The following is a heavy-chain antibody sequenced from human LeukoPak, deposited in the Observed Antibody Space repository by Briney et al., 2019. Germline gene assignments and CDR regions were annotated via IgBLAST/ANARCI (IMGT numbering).Heavy chain of an antibody. CDR1: GFTFSSYG. J-gene: IGHJ4*02. CDR3: AKVYRRHLQWLVRASFDY. CDR2: IRYDGSNK. Sequence: GGSLRLSCAASGFTFSSYGMHWVRQAPGKGLEWVAFIRYDGSNKYYADSVKGRFTISRDNSKNTLYLQMNSLRAEDTAVYYCAKVYRRHLQWLVRASFDYWGQGTLVTVSS. D-gene: IGHD6-19*01. V-gene: IGHV3-30*02.